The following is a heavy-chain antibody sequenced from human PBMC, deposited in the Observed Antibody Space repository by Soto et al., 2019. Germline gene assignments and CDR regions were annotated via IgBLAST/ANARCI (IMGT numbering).Heavy chain of an antibody. CDR2: ISAYNGNT. J-gene: IGHJ1*01. Sequence: ASVEVSCKASGYTFTSYGISWVRQAPGQGLEWMGWISAYNGNTNYAQKLQGRVTMTTDTSTSTAYMELRSLRSDDTAVYDCAGGIVGAAWVSYWGQGTLVTVSS. CDR1: GYTFTSYG. D-gene: IGHD1-26*01. V-gene: IGHV1-18*01. CDR3: AGGIVGAAWVSY.